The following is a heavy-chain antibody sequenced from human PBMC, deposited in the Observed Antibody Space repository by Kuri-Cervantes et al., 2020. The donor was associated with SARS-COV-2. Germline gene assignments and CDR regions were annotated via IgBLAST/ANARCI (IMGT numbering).Heavy chain of an antibody. Sequence: ESLKISCTVSGGSISSYYWSWSRQPPGKGLEWIGYIYYSGSTNYNPSLKSRVTISVDTSKHQFSLKLGSVTAAETAVYYCAREEYCSSTSCYKSSWFDPWGQGTLVTVSS. V-gene: IGHV4-59*01. J-gene: IGHJ5*02. CDR2: IYYSGST. D-gene: IGHD2-2*02. CDR3: AREEYCSSTSCYKSSWFDP. CDR1: GGSISSYY.